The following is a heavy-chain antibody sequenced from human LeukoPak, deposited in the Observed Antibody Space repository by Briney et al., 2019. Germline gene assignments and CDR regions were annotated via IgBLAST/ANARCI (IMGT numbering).Heavy chain of an antibody. Sequence: GGSLRLSRAASGFTFSSYAMSWVRQAPGKGLEWVSGISGSGGSTYYADSVKGRFTISRDNSKNTLYLQMNSLRAEDTAVYYCAKVRRYYDSAGYWGQGTLVTVSS. CDR3: AKVRRYYDSAGY. CDR2: ISGSGGST. J-gene: IGHJ4*02. CDR1: GFTFSSYA. V-gene: IGHV3-23*01. D-gene: IGHD3-22*01.